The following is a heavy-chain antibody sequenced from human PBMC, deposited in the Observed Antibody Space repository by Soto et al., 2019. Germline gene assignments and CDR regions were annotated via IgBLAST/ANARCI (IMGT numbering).Heavy chain of an antibody. CDR1: GFTFSGSA. Sequence: EVQLVESGGGLVQPGGSLILSCAASGFTFSGSAMHWVRQASGKGLEWVGRIRSKAYSYATAYAASVNGRFTLSRDDSKNTAYLQMNSLKSEDTAVYYCSRSSKTGDDAFDIWGQGTMVTVSS. CDR2: IRSKAYSYAT. CDR3: SRSSKTGDDAFDI. D-gene: IGHD7-27*01. V-gene: IGHV3-73*01. J-gene: IGHJ3*02.